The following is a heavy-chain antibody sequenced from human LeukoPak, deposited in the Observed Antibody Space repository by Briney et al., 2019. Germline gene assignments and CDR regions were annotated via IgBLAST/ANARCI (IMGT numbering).Heavy chain of an antibody. V-gene: IGHV3-7*01. CDR1: GFSFSTSW. J-gene: IGHJ5*02. D-gene: IGHD2-2*02. CDR3: ARAWRCSSSSSTSSCYTFFDP. CDR2: TNQDGSAV. Sequence: GGSLRLSCAASGFSFSTSWMTWVRQAPGKGLAWVANTNQDGSAVSYLDSVKGRFTISRDNAKNSLSLQMNSLRVDDTAVYHCARAWRCSSSSSTSSCYTFFDPWGQGTLVIVSS.